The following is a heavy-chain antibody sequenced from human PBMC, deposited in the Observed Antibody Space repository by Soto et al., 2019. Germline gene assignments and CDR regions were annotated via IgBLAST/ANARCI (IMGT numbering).Heavy chain of an antibody. J-gene: IGHJ4*02. CDR3: ARHGAVPRTRGFDY. CDR1: GGSISDNW. V-gene: IGHV4-4*02. CDR2: IYHSGTT. D-gene: IGHD3-16*01. Sequence: QVQLQESGPGLVKPSGTLFLTCAVSGGSISDNWWSWVRQPPGKGLEWIGEIYHSGTTYYTPSLQRRVLILMDKPARQISLAVGSGTAADPAVFYCARHGAVPRTRGFDYWGPGTLVAVSS.